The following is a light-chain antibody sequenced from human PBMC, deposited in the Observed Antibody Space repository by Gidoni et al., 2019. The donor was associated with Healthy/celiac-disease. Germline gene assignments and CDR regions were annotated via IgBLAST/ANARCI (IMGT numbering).Light chain of an antibody. V-gene: IGLV2-14*01. J-gene: IGLJ2*01. CDR3: SSYTSSSTLVV. CDR1: SSDVGGYNY. Sequence: QSALTHPASVSGSPRQSITLYCTGTSSDVGGYNYVSWYQQHPGKAPKLMIYEVSNRPSGVSNRFSGSKSGNTASLTISGLQAEDEADYYCSSYTSSSTLVVFGGGTKLTVL. CDR2: EVS.